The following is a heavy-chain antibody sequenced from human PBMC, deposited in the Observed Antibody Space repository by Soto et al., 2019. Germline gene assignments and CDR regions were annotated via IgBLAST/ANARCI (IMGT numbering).Heavy chain of an antibody. CDR1: GFTFSGSA. D-gene: IGHD3-16*01. V-gene: IGHV3-73*01. CDR3: TRLGLHDAFDI. CDR2: IRSKANSYAT. Sequence: EVQLVESGGGLVQPGGSLKLSCAASGFTFSGSAMHWVRQASGKGLEWVGRIRSKANSYATAYAASVKGRFTISRDDSKNTAYLQMNSLKTEDTAVYYCTRLGLHDAFDIWGQGTMVTVSS. J-gene: IGHJ3*02.